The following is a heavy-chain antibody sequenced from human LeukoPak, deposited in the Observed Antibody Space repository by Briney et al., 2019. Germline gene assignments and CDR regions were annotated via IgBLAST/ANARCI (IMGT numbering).Heavy chain of an antibody. CDR2: INPKNGGA. Sequence: GASVKVSCKTSGYTFIGHYLHWVRQAPGQGLEWMGWINPKNGGANYAPRFQGRVTMTRDTSISTAYMELSRLRSDDTAVYYCARDLGYYDILTGYYNGIIDYWGQGTLVTVSS. V-gene: IGHV1-2*07. CDR1: GYTFIGHY. CDR3: ARDLGYYDILTGYYNGIIDY. D-gene: IGHD3-9*01. J-gene: IGHJ4*02.